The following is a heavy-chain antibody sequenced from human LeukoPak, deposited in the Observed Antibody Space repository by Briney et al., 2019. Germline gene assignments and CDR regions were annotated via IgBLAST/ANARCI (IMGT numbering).Heavy chain of an antibody. CDR3: ARAQLELPWFDP. J-gene: IGHJ5*02. D-gene: IGHD1-7*01. Sequence: ASVKVSCKASGYTFTSYYMHWVRQAPGQGLEWMGIINPSGGSTSYAQKFQGRVTMTRDMSTSTVYMELSSLRSEDTAVYYCARAQLELPWFDPWGQGTLVTVSS. V-gene: IGHV1-46*01. CDR2: INPSGGST. CDR1: GYTFTSYY.